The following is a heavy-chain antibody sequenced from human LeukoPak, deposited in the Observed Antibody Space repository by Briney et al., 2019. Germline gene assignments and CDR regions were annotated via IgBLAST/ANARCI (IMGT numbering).Heavy chain of an antibody. D-gene: IGHD6-13*01. CDR3: ARVRAAAGRAHYWYFDL. V-gene: IGHV4-28*05. CDR2: IYYTGSI. Sequence: SDTLSLTCAVSRYSISSPNWWGWIRQSPGKGLEWIGYIYYTGSIYYNPSLKSRVTMSVDTSKNQFSLKLSSVTAADTAVYYCARVRAAAGRAHYWYFDLWGRGTLVTVSS. J-gene: IGHJ2*01. CDR1: RYSISSPNW.